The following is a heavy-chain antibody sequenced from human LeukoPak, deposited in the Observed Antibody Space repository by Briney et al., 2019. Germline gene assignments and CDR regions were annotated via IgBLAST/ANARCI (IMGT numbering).Heavy chain of an antibody. CDR2: IKTDGSIT. Sequence: GGSLRLSCAVSEFTFSSYWMHWVRQTPGKGLVWVSRIKTDGSITNYADSVKGRFTISRDNAKNTLYLQMNSLRAEDTAMYYCARGRYSGTTYYFDYWGQGTLVTVSS. J-gene: IGHJ4*02. CDR1: EFTFSSYW. V-gene: IGHV3-74*01. D-gene: IGHD5-12*01. CDR3: ARGRYSGTTYYFDY.